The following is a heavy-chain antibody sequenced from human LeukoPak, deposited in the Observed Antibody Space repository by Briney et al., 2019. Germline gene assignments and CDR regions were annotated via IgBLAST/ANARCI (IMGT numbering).Heavy chain of an antibody. CDR2: IYYSGST. V-gene: IGHV4-59*01. D-gene: IGHD3-10*01. J-gene: IGHJ4*02. Sequence: PSETLSLTCTVSGGSISSYYWSWIRQPPGKGLEWIGYIYYSGSTNYNPSLKSRVTISVDTSKNQFSLKLSSVTAADTAVYYCARDLDPYGSGTGVGYWGQGTLVTVSS. CDR3: ARDLDPYGSGTGVGY. CDR1: GGSISSYY.